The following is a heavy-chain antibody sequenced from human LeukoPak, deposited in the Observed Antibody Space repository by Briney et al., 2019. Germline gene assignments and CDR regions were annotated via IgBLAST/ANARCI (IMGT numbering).Heavy chain of an antibody. CDR3: ARSRAYYDPFDL. V-gene: IGHV4-39*02. CDR1: GGSISTTGDY. J-gene: IGHJ4*02. Sequence: SETLSLTCTVSGGSISTTGDYWGWIRQTPGKGLEWIGSLYYRGTTYYNPSLKSRVTISVGTSKKNLSLSLTSVTAADTAVYFCARSRAYYDPFDLWGQGTLVAVSS. CDR2: LYYRGTT. D-gene: IGHD4/OR15-4a*01.